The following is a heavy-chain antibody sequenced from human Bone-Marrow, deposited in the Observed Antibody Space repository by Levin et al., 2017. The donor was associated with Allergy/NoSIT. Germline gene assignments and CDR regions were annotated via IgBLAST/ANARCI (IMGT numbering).Heavy chain of an antibody. J-gene: IGHJ4*02. Sequence: SETLSLTCTVSGASISDYYWSWIRQPAGKGLEWIGRSYIRGSTSYSPSLKTRLTMSVDTSKSQFSLTLSSLTAADTAVYFCARDLSTYGFDYWGQGILVTVSS. V-gene: IGHV4-4*07. D-gene: IGHD3-10*01. CDR1: GASISDYY. CDR2: SYIRGST. CDR3: ARDLSTYGFDY.